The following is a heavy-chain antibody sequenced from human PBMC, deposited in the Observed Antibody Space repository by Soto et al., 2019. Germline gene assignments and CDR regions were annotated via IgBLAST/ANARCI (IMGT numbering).Heavy chain of an antibody. CDR3: ARDRGTVYYYYYGMDV. J-gene: IGHJ6*02. CDR1: GGSISSGGYY. D-gene: IGHD1-1*01. V-gene: IGHV4-31*03. CDR2: IYYSGST. Sequence: QVQLQESGPGLVKPSQTLSLTCTVSGGSISSGGYYWSWIRQHPGKGLEWIGYIYYSGSTYYNPSLKSRVTISVDTSKNQFSLQLSSVTAADTAVYYCARDRGTVYYYYYGMDVWGQGTTVTVSS.